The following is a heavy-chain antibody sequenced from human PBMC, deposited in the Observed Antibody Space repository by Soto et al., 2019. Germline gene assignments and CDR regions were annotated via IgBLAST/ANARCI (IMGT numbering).Heavy chain of an antibody. CDR1: GYTFTSYA. D-gene: IGHD6-6*01. CDR2: INAGNGNT. V-gene: IGHV1-3*01. Sequence: ASVKVSCKASGYTFTSYAMHWVRQAPGQRLEWMGWINAGNGNTKYSQKFQGRVTITRDTSASTAYMELSSLRSEDTAVYYCAREYRSSSRKGDAFDIWGQGTMVTVSS. CDR3: AREYRSSSRKGDAFDI. J-gene: IGHJ3*02.